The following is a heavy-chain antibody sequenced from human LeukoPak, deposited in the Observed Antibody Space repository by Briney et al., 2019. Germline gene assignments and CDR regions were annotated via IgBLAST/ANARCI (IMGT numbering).Heavy chain of an antibody. CDR1: GFIFDDYA. Sequence: HPGGSLRLSCEASGFIFDDYAMHWVRQAPGKGLEWVSLISGDGTSTYYADSVRGRFTISRDNSRFSLFLQMNSLKTEDTALYFCAREGAVVAATDWFDPWGQRTLVTVSS. CDR3: AREGAVVAATDWFDP. CDR2: ISGDGTST. J-gene: IGHJ5*02. V-gene: IGHV3-43*02. D-gene: IGHD2-15*01.